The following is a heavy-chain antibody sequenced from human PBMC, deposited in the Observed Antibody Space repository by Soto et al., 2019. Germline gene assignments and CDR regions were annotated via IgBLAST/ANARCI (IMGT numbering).Heavy chain of an antibody. CDR1: GYTFANYY. D-gene: IGHD6-19*01. Sequence: GASVKVSCKASGYTFANYYMHWVRQAPGQGLEWMGIINPSGEATNYAQKFQGRVTMIWDTSTSTVYMEVTSLRSEDTAMYYCARDELKVAGQAFDSWGQGTLVTVSS. V-gene: IGHV1-46*01. J-gene: IGHJ4*02. CDR3: ARDELKVAGQAFDS. CDR2: INPSGEAT.